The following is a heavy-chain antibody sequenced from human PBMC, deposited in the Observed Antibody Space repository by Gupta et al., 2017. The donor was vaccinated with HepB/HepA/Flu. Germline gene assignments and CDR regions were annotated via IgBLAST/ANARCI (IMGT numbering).Heavy chain of an antibody. J-gene: IGHJ6*03. CDR1: GYSFTSHW. CDR2: IYPGDSDT. Sequence: EVQLVQSGAEVTKPGESLKISCKGSGYSFTSHWIGGVRQMPGNGLEWMGIIYPGDSDTRYSPSFQGQVTISADKSISTAYLQWSSLKASDTAMYYCARNRGGGHSGSYYRDDYYYYMDVWGKGTTVTVSS. V-gene: IGHV5-51*01. CDR3: ARNRGGGHSGSYYRDDYYYYMDV. D-gene: IGHD1-26*01.